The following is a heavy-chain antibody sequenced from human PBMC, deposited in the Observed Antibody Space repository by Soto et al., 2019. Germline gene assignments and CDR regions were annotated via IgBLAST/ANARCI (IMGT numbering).Heavy chain of an antibody. CDR1: GFTFSSHS. Sequence: GGSLRLSCAASGFTFSSHSINWVRQAPGKGLEWVSYISGSGATKYYADSVKGRFTISRDNARNSLYLQMSSLSDEDTAVCYCARAIRGFSYVVDYWGQGTLVTVSS. CDR2: ISGSGATK. CDR3: ARAIRGFSYVVDY. J-gene: IGHJ4*02. V-gene: IGHV3-48*02. D-gene: IGHD5-18*01.